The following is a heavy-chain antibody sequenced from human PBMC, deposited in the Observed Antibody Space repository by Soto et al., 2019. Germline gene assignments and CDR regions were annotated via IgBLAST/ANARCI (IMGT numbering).Heavy chain of an antibody. CDR2: IYYSGST. Sequence: SETLSLTCTVSGGSISSYYWSWIRQPPGKGLEWIGYIYYSGSTNYNPSLKSRVTISVDTSKNQFSLELSSVTAADTAVYYCARDRAAAGTLVPYGMDVWGQGTTVTVSS. D-gene: IGHD6-13*01. CDR1: GGSISSYY. V-gene: IGHV4-59*01. J-gene: IGHJ6*02. CDR3: ARDRAAAGTLVPYGMDV.